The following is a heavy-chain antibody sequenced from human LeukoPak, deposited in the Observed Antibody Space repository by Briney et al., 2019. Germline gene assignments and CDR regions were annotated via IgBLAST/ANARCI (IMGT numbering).Heavy chain of an antibody. D-gene: IGHD4-17*01. V-gene: IGHV1-69*04. CDR1: GGTFSSYA. J-gene: IGHJ4*02. CDR3: ARSYGDYGSFDY. CDR2: IIPIFGIA. Sequence: ASVKVSCKASGGTFSSYAISWVRQAPGQGLEWMGRIIPIFGIANYAQKFQGRVTITADKSTSAAYMELSSLRSEDTAVYYCARSYGDYGSFDYWGQRTLVTVSS.